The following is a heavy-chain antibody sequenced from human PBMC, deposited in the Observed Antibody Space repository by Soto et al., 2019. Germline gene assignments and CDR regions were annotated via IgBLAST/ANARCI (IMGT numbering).Heavy chain of an antibody. V-gene: IGHV4-30-2*01. D-gene: IGHD2-2*01. CDR3: ARVPDR. J-gene: IGHJ5*02. Sequence: QLQLQESGSGLVKPSQTLSLTCAVSGGSIRSGGYSWSWIRQPPGKGLEWIGYINHSGSTYYNPSLKNRVTITVKRAKNQFSLKLSPVTAADPAVYYCARVPDRWGQGTLVTVSS. CDR2: INHSGST. CDR1: GGSIRSGGYS.